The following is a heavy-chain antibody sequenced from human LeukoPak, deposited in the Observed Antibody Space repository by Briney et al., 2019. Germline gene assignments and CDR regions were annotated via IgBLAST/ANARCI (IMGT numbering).Heavy chain of an antibody. CDR2: MSGSGGAT. Sequence: GGSLRLSCAVSGFTFSSYGMHWVRQAPGKGLEWVSAMSGSGGATYYADSVKGRFTISRDNSKNTLYLQMDSLRVEDTAVYYCAKRASYSSGWYDYWGQGTVVTVSS. CDR1: GFTFSSYG. D-gene: IGHD6-19*01. J-gene: IGHJ4*02. CDR3: AKRASYSSGWYDY. V-gene: IGHV3-23*01.